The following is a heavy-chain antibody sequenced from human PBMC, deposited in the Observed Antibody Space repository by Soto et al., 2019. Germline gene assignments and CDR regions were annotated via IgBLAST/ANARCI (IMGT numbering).Heavy chain of an antibody. CDR1: GFTFSDYA. D-gene: IGHD2-8*01. Sequence: GGSLRLSCAASGFTFSDYAMNWVRQAPGKGLEWVSAISGSGGSTYYADSVKGRFTISRDNSKNTLYLQMNSLRAEDTAVYYCAGSYMLYYYYMDVWGKGTTVTVSS. CDR3: AGSYMLYYYYMDV. CDR2: ISGSGGST. V-gene: IGHV3-23*01. J-gene: IGHJ6*03.